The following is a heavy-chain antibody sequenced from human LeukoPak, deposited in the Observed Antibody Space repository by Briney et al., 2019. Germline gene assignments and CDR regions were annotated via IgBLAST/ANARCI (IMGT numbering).Heavy chain of an antibody. Sequence: ASVKVSCKASGGTFSSYAISWVRRAPGQGLEWMGGIIPIFGTANYAQKFQGRVTITADKFTSTAYMELSSLRSEDTAVYYCARVYCSGGSCYSSRGHFDYWGQGTLVTVSS. CDR1: GGTFSSYA. J-gene: IGHJ4*02. CDR3: ARVYCSGGSCYSSRGHFDY. V-gene: IGHV1-69*06. CDR2: IIPIFGTA. D-gene: IGHD2-15*01.